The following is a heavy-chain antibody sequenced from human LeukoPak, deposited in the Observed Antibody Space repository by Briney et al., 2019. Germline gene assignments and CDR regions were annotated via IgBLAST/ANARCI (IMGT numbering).Heavy chain of an antibody. V-gene: IGHV3-43*01. J-gene: IGHJ4*02. CDR2: ISWDGGST. CDR3: AKDMYCSGGSCYPTLDY. D-gene: IGHD2-15*01. Sequence: GGSLRLSCAASGFTFSSYGMSWVRQAPGKGLEWVSLISWDGGSTYYADSVKGRFTISRDNSKNSLYLQMNSLRTEVTALYYCAKDMYCSGGSCYPTLDYWGQGTLVTVSS. CDR1: GFTFSSYG.